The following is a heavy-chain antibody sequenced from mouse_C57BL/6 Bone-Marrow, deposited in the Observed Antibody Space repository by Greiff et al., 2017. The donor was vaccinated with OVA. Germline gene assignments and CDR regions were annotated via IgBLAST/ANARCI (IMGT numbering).Heavy chain of an antibody. V-gene: IGHV5-9-1*02. CDR3: TREGYYYGILYAMDY. J-gene: IGHJ4*01. CDR1: GFTFSSYA. Sequence: EVKLEESGEGLVKPGGSLKLSCAASGFTFSSYAMSWVRQTPEKRLEWVAYISSGGDYIYYAATVKGRFTISRDNARNTLYLQMSSLKSEDTAMYYCTREGYYYGILYAMDYWGQGTSVTVSS. D-gene: IGHD1-1*01. CDR2: ISSGGDYI.